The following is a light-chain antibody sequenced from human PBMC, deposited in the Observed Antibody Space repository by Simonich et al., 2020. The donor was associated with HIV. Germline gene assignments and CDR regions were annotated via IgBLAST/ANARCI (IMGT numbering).Light chain of an antibody. J-gene: IGLJ3*02. V-gene: IGLV2-14*03. CDR3: SSYTSSSTFV. Sequence: QSALTQPASVSGSPGQSITISCTGTSSDVGGYNYVSWYQQHPGKAPKLIIHDFTQRPAGVSNRFSGSKSDKTASLTISGLQAEDEADYYCSSYTSSSTFVFGGGTKVTVL. CDR1: SSDVGGYNY. CDR2: DFT.